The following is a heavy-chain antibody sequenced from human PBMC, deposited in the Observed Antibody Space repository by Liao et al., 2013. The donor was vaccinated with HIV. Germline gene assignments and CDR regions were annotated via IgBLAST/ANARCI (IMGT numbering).Heavy chain of an antibody. CDR3: ARGGGYLALDFDY. CDR1: GGSISSGSYY. J-gene: IGHJ4*02. D-gene: IGHD5-12*01. Sequence: QVQLQESGPGLVKPSQTLSLTCTVSGGSISSGSYYWSWIRQPAGKGLEWLGRFYTSGSTNYNPSLKSRVTISVDTSKNQFSLKLSSVTAADTAVYYCARGGGYLALDFDYWGRGNPGHRLL. CDR2: FYTSGST. V-gene: IGHV4-61*02.